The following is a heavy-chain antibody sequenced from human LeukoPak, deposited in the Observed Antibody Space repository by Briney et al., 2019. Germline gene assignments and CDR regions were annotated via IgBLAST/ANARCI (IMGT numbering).Heavy chain of an antibody. CDR1: GYTFTSYY. D-gene: IGHD6-13*01. CDR3: ARDSGQQLVKFDP. CDR2: ISSSGSTI. J-gene: IGHJ5*02. V-gene: IGHV3-48*03. Sequence: SCNASGYTFTSYYMHWVRQAPGKGLEWVSYISSSGSTIYYADSVKGRFTISRDNAKNSLYLQMNSLRAEDTAVYYCARDSGQQLVKFDPWGQGTLVTVSS.